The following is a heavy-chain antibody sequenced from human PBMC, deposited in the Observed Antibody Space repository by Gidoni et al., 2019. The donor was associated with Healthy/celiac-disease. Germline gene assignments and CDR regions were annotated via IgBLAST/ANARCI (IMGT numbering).Heavy chain of an antibody. CDR3: ARDRGRADRPTELSY. Sequence: EVQLVESGGGLVQPGGSLRLSCSASGFTFSSYSMNWVLQAPGKGLEWVSYISSSSSTIYYADSVKGRFTISRDNAKNSLYLQMNSLRDEDTAVYYCARDRGRADRPTELSYWGQGTLVTVSP. V-gene: IGHV3-48*02. CDR1: GFTFSSYS. D-gene: IGHD3-10*01. CDR2: ISSSSSTI. J-gene: IGHJ4*02.